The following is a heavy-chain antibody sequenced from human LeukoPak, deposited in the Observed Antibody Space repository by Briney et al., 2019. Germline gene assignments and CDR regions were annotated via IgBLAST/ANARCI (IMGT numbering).Heavy chain of an antibody. V-gene: IGHV3-7*01. CDR3: ARDPGVVVLHKYYFDY. CDR1: GFTFSSYW. CDR2: IKQDGSEK. J-gene: IGHJ4*02. Sequence: TGGSLRLSCAASGFTFSSYWMSWVRQAPGKGLEWVANIKQDGSEKYYVDSVKGRFTISRDNAKNSLYLQMNSLRAEDTAVYYCARDPGVVVLHKYYFDYWGQGTLVTVSS. D-gene: IGHD3-22*01.